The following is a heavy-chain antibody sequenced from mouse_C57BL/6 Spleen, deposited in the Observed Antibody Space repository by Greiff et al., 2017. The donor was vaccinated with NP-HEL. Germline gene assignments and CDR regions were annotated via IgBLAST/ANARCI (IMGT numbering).Heavy chain of an antibody. CDR2: IWSDGST. J-gene: IGHJ4*01. CDR3: ARHEDYYYGSSYYYAMDY. CDR1: GFSLTSYG. Sequence: VQRVESGPGLVAPSQSLSITCTVSGFSLTSYGVHWVRQPPGKGLEWLVVIWSDGSTTYNSALKSRLSISKDNSKSQVFLKMNSLQTDDTAMYYCARHEDYYYGSSYYYAMDYWGQGTSVTVSS. D-gene: IGHD1-1*01. V-gene: IGHV2-6-1*01.